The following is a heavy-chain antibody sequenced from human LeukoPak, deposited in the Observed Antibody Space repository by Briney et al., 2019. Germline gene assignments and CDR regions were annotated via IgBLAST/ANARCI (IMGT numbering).Heavy chain of an antibody. CDR1: GFSFSTYP. V-gene: IGHV3-21*01. CDR3: AREFGYNKRIDS. CDR2: ISSSSSSL. D-gene: IGHD5-12*01. J-gene: IGHJ4*02. Sequence: GGSLRLSCAASGFSFSTYPTTWVRRAPGKGLEWVSSISSSSSSLYYADSVKGRFTISRDNAWNSLYLQMSGLRVEDTAVYYCAREFGYNKRIDSWGQGILVTVSS.